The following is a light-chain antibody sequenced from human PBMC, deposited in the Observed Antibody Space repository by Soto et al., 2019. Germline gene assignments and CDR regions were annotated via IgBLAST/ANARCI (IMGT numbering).Light chain of an antibody. Sequence: QSALTQPASVSGSPGQSITISCTGRSSDVGVSNLVSWYQQHPGKAPKLIIYEVSQRPSGVSNRFSGSKSGNTASLTISGLQADDRGHYYCCSYANRRGLFGAGTKLTVL. CDR3: CSYANRRGL. V-gene: IGLV2-23*02. CDR2: EVS. J-gene: IGLJ3*02. CDR1: SSDVGVSNL.